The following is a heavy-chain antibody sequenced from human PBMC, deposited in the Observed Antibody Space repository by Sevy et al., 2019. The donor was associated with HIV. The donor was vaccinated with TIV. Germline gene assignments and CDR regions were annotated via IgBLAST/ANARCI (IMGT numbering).Heavy chain of an antibody. D-gene: IGHD6-13*01. J-gene: IGHJ1*01. Sequence: GGSLRLSCAASGFTFSSYGMSWVRQAPGKGLEWVANIKQDGSEKYYVDSVKGRFTISRDNAKNSLYLQMNSLRAEDTDVYYCAREGGYSSSHAEYFQHWGQGTLVTVSS. CDR3: AREGGYSSSHAEYFQH. CDR1: GFTFSSYG. V-gene: IGHV3-7*01. CDR2: IKQDGSEK.